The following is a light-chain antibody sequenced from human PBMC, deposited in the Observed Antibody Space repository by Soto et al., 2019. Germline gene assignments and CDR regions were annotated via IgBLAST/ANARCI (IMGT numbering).Light chain of an antibody. J-gene: IGLJ2*01. V-gene: IGLV2-23*01. Sequence: QSVLTQPASVSGSLRQSITISCTGTSSDVGNYDLVSWYQQHPGKVPKLIIYEGNKWPSGVSHRFSGSKSGNTASLTISGLRAEDEADYYCSSYAVRSTMIFGGGTKLTVL. CDR3: SSYAVRSTMI. CDR1: SSDVGNYDL. CDR2: EGN.